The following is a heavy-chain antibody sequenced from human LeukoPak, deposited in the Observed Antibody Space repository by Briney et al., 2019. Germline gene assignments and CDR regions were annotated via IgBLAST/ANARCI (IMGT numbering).Heavy chain of an antibody. V-gene: IGHV4-61*02. D-gene: IGHD3-22*01. Sequence: PSETLSLTRTVSGGSIISSSYYWSWLRQPAGKGLEWIGRIYTSGSTNYNPSLKSRVTMSVDTSKNQFSLKLSSVTAADTAVYYCARSRSYYYDSSGYYRTQYYFDYWGQGTLVTVSS. CDR3: ARSRSYYYDSSGYYRTQYYFDY. CDR1: GGSIISSSYY. J-gene: IGHJ4*02. CDR2: IYTSGST.